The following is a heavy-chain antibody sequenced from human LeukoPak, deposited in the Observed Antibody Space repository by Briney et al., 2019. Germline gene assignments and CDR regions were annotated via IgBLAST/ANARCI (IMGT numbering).Heavy chain of an antibody. CDR2: IYYSGST. D-gene: IGHD4-17*01. J-gene: IGHJ4*02. Sequence: PSETLSLTCTVSGGSISSGDYYWSWIRQPPGKGLEWIGYIYYSGSTYYNPSLKSRVTISVDTSKNQFSLKLSSVTAADTAVYYCARVSPPSLYYVDYDYWGQGTLVTVSS. CDR1: GGSISSGDYY. CDR3: ARVSPPSLYYVDYDY. V-gene: IGHV4-30-4*08.